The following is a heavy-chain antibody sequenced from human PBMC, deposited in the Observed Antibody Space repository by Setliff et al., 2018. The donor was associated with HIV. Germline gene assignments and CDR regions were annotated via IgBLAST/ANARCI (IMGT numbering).Heavy chain of an antibody. D-gene: IGHD2-15*01. J-gene: IGHJ6*03. V-gene: IGHV4-4*09. CDR2: IHSSGLT. CDR1: GGSINNYY. Sequence: SETLSLTCTVSGGSINNYYWSWIRQSPGKGLEWIGYIHSSGLTNYNPSLKSRVSISIDTPKNQFSLKLNAVTAADTAVYYCAREGWSDHYYYYMDVWDKGTTVTVSS. CDR3: AREGWSDHYYYYMDV.